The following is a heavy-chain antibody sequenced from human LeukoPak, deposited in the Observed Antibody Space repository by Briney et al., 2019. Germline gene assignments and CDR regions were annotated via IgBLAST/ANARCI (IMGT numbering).Heavy chain of an antibody. CDR3: ARGQWQGGILDY. CDR2: IIPIFGTA. V-gene: IGHV1-69*05. CDR1: GGTFSSYA. Sequence: SVKVSCKASGGTFSSYAISWVRQAPGQGLEWMGGIIPIFGTANYAQKFQGRVTITTDESTSTAYMELSRLRSEDTAVYYCARGQWQGGILDYWGQGTLVTVSS. J-gene: IGHJ4*02. D-gene: IGHD6-19*01.